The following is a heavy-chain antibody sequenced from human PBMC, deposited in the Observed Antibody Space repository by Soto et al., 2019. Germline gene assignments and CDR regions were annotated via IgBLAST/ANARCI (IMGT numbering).Heavy chain of an antibody. V-gene: IGHV3-33*01. CDR3: ERAMVIYGSGTAGDY. J-gene: IGHJ4*02. CDR2: IRYDGGNK. CDR1: GFTFSSYG. D-gene: IGHD3-10*01. Sequence: QVPVVESGGGVVQPGRSLRLSCAASGFTFSSYGMHGVRQAPGKGLEWVAVIRYDGGNKNYADSVKGRFTISRDNSKNTLYLQMNSLRAEDTAVYYCERAMVIYGSGTAGDYWGQGTLVTVS.